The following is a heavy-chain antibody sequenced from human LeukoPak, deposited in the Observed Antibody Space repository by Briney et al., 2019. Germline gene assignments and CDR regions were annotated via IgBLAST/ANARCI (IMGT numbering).Heavy chain of an antibody. CDR2: IHWDDDK. D-gene: IGHD6-19*01. Sequence: SGPTLSNPPQTLTLTCNFSGFSCPTRPVGVGWIGQPPAKALEWLGVIHWDDDKRYSPSLRTRLAITKATPKNQVVLTMANMDPADAATYVCAHRTSGFMGGWDNCYVDNWAPGILVTVSS. CDR3: AHRTSGFMGGWDNCYVDN. V-gene: IGHV2-5*02. CDR1: GFSCPTRPVG. J-gene: IGHJ4*03.